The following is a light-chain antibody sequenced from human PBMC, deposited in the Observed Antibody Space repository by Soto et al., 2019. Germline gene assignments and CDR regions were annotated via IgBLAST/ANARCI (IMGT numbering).Light chain of an antibody. CDR1: QSVSSS. Sequence: EIVVTQSPATVSVSPGERVTLSCRASQSVSSSLAWYQQRPGQAPRLLIYDTSTRAPGIAARFSGSGSGTEFTLTISSLQSEDVAVYYCQQYVHWPPGTFGQGTTVEIK. CDR3: QQYVHWPPGT. CDR2: DTS. V-gene: IGKV3-15*01. J-gene: IGKJ1*01.